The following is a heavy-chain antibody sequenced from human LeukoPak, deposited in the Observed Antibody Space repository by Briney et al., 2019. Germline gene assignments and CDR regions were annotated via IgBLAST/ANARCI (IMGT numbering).Heavy chain of an antibody. Sequence: SETLSLTCTVSGGSISSSAYYWGWIRQPPGKGLECIGSIYYSGSTYYNPSLKSRVTISVDTSKNQFSLKLSSVTAADTAVYYCARSIAVAPDAFDIWGQGTMVTVSS. D-gene: IGHD6-19*01. J-gene: IGHJ3*02. CDR3: ARSIAVAPDAFDI. CDR2: IYYSGST. V-gene: IGHV4-39*07. CDR1: GGSISSSAYY.